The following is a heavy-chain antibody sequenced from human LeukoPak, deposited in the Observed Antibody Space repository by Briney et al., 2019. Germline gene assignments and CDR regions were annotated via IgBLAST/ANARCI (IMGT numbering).Heavy chain of an antibody. Sequence: GASVKVSFKSSVYPFTGYYLHWVRQAPGQGLEWMGLINPNSGFTNYAQKFQGRVTMTRDTSISTAYMELSRLRSDDTAVYYCARLADCSSSSCRSFDYWGQGTLVTVSS. CDR1: VYPFTGYY. J-gene: IGHJ4*02. V-gene: IGHV1-2*02. D-gene: IGHD2-2*01. CDR3: ARLADCSSSSCRSFDY. CDR2: INPNSGFT.